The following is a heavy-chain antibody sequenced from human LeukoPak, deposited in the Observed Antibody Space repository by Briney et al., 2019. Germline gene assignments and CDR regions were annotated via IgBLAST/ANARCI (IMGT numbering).Heavy chain of an antibody. CDR3: ARGITMVRGVMSY. D-gene: IGHD3-10*01. CDR1: GFTFSSYS. CDR2: ISSSSGTI. J-gene: IGHJ4*02. V-gene: IGHV3-48*01. Sequence: GGSLRLSCAASGFTFSSYSMNWVRQAPGKGLEWVSYISSSSGTIYYADSVKGRFTISRDNAKNSLYLQMNSLRAEDTAVYYCARGITMVRGVMSYWGQGTLVTVSS.